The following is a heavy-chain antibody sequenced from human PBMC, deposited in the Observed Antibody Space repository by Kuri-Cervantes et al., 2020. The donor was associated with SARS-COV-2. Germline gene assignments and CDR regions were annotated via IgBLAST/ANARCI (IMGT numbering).Heavy chain of an antibody. CDR2: ISSSGSTI. V-gene: IGHV3-11*01. CDR3: ARDPSAAAGPYYYYYYMDV. CDR1: GFTFSDYY. Sequence: GESLKISCAASGFTFSDYYMSWIRQAPGKGLEWVSYISSSGSTIYYADSVKGRFTTSRDNAKNSLYLQMNSLRAEDTAVYYCARDPSAAAGPYYYYYYMDVWGKGTTVTVSS. D-gene: IGHD6-13*01. J-gene: IGHJ6*03.